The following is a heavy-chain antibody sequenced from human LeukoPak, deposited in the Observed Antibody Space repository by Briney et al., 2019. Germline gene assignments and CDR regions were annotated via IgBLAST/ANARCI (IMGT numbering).Heavy chain of an antibody. D-gene: IGHD3-22*01. CDR1: GFTFSSYS. CDR2: ISSSSSYI. V-gene: IGHV3-21*01. Sequence: GGSLRLSCAASGFTFSSYSMNWVRRAPGKGLEWVSSISSSSSYIYYADSVKGRFTISRDNAKNSLYLQMNSLRAEDTAVYYCARDAMSSGYYSAEYFQHWGQGTLVTVSS. J-gene: IGHJ1*01. CDR3: ARDAMSSGYYSAEYFQH.